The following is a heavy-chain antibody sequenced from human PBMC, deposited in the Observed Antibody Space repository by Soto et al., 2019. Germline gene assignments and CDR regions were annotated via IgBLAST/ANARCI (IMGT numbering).Heavy chain of an antibody. Sequence: QVQLVQSGAEVKKPGSSVKVSCKASGGTFSTYTIIWVRQAPGQGLEWMGRILPMLDITNSAQRFQGRVTLTADKSTSTAYLDLSSLRSEDSAVYYCTLGSWSAETFDIWGRGTRVTVSS. CDR3: TLGSWSAETFDI. CDR2: ILPMLDIT. V-gene: IGHV1-69*02. CDR1: GGTFSTYT. D-gene: IGHD6-13*01. J-gene: IGHJ3*02.